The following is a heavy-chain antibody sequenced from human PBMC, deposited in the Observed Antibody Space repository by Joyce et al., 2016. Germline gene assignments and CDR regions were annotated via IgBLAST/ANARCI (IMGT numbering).Heavy chain of an antibody. CDR2: SNPNRGRT. D-gene: IGHD2-21*01. V-gene: IGHV1-2*02. J-gene: IGHJ4*02. CDR3: VRDLVVVVMAATAGFGGAGY. CDR1: GYTFIDYH. Sequence: QVQLVQSGAEVKKPGASVKVSCKASGYTFIDYHIHWVRQAPGQGPEWMGWSNPNRGRTYFAQKFQGRVTMTRDTSINTAYMELHSLRSDDTAVYYCVRDLVVVVMAATAGFGGAGYWGQGTLVTVSS.